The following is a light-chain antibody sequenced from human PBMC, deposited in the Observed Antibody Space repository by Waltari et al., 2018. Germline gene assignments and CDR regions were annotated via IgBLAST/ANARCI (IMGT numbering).Light chain of an antibody. J-gene: IGKJ2*01. CDR2: GAS. CDR3: QQYNNWPLMYT. CDR1: QSVGSN. Sequence: ETVMTQSPATLSVSPGERATLSCRASQSVGSNLAWYQQKPGQAPGLLIYGASTRATAIPARFSGSGSGTEFTLTISSLQSEDFAVYYCQQYNNWPLMYTFGQGTKVEI. V-gene: IGKV3-15*01.